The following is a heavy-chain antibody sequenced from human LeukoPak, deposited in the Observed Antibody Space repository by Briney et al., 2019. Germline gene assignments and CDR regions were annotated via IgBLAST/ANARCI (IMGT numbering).Heavy chain of an antibody. D-gene: IGHD3-10*01. V-gene: IGHV3-23*01. Sequence: TGGTLRLSCAASGFTFTSYAMNWVRQAPGKGLEWVSSISGSGGSTYYADSVKGRFTISRDNSKNTLYLQMNSLRAEDTAVYYCAAGPFTDAFDIWGQGTMVTVSS. CDR2: ISGSGGST. CDR3: AAGPFTDAFDI. CDR1: GFTFTSYA. J-gene: IGHJ3*02.